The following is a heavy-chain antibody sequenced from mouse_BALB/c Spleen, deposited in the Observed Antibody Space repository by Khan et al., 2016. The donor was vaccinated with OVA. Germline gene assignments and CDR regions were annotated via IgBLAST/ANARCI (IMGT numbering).Heavy chain of an antibody. Sequence: VQLQQSGPGLVKPSQSLSHTCTVTGYSITSDYAWNWIRQFPENKLEWMGYISSSGSTNYNPALKSRISITRDTSKNQFFLQLNSVTTEDTATYYCARDGSRYNYAMDYWGQGTSVTVSS. CDR3: ARDGSRYNYAMDY. V-gene: IGHV3-2*02. CDR2: ISSSGST. J-gene: IGHJ4*01. CDR1: GYSITSDYA. D-gene: IGHD2-3*01.